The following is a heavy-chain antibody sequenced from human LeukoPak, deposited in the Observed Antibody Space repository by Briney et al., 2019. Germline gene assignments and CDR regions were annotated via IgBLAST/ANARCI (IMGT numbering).Heavy chain of an antibody. V-gene: IGHV3-23*01. CDR1: GFTFTSYA. D-gene: IGHD2-8*01. CDR2: ISGSGGST. Sequence: PGGSLRLSCAASGFTFTSYALSWVRQAPGKGLEWVSSISGSGGSTYYADSVKGRLTISRDNSKNTLYLQMNSLRAEDTAVYHCAKDLPNPGTSRHFQYWGQGTLVTVSS. J-gene: IGHJ1*01. CDR3: AKDLPNPGTSRHFQY.